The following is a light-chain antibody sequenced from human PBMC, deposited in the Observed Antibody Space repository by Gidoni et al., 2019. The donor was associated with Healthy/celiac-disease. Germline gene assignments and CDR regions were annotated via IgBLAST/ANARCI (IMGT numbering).Light chain of an antibody. Sequence: QSALTQPPAASGSPGQSVTISCTGTSSDVGGYNYVSWYKQHPGKAPNLMIYEVSQRPSGVPDRFSASKSGNTASLTVSGLQAEDEADYYCTSDAGSNNLVFGGGTTPTVL. CDR3: TSDAGSNNLV. J-gene: IGLJ3*02. CDR2: EVS. CDR1: SSDVGGYNY. V-gene: IGLV2-8*01.